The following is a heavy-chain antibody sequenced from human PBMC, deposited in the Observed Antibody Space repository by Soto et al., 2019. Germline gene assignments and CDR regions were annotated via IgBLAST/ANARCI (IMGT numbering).Heavy chain of an antibody. V-gene: IGHV4-59*12. CDR2: IYYRGST. CDR1: GGSISSYY. J-gene: IGHJ3*01. Sequence: QVQLQESGPGLVKPSETLSLTCTVSGGSISSYYWSWIRQPPGKGLEWIGYIYYRGSTNYSPSLRSRVSMSVDTSKNQFSLKLNSVSATDTAFYYCAGYCSSSSCSSLDPFGVWGQGTMVAVSS. CDR3: AGYCSSSSCSSLDPFGV. D-gene: IGHD2-2*01.